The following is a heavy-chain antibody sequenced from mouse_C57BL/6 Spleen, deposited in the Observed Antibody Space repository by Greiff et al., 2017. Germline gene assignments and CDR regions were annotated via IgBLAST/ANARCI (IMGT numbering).Heavy chain of an antibody. V-gene: IGHV1-78*01. Sequence: LQESDAELVKPGASVKISCTVSGYTFTDHTIHWMKQRPEQGLEWIGYIYPRDGSTKYNEKFKGKATLTADKSSSTAYMQLNSLTSEDSAVYFCAREGLGTNWARGVAYWGQGTLVTVSA. D-gene: IGHD4-1*01. CDR1: GYTFTDHT. CDR3: AREGLGTNWARGVAY. CDR2: IYPRDGST. J-gene: IGHJ3*01.